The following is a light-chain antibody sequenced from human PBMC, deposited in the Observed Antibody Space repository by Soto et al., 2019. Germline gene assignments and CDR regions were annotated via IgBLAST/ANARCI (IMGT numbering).Light chain of an antibody. J-gene: IGKJ3*01. CDR1: QTIGTY. V-gene: IGKV1-39*01. CDR3: QQSFTTPFT. CDR2: VAS. Sequence: GDRVPITCRASQTIGTYLNWYQQTPGKAPKLLIYVASSLQSGVPSRFSGRGSGTDFTLTISSLQPEDFATYYCQQSFTTPFTFGPGTKVDIK.